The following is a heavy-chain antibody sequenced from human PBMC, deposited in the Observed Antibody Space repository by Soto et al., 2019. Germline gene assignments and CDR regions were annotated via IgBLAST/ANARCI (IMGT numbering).Heavy chain of an antibody. CDR3: ARHSVLLNGAFDI. Sequence: QVQLQESGPGLVKPSETLSLTCTVSGGSISSYYWSWIRQPPGKGLEWIGYIYYSGSTNYNPSLKSRVTISVDTSKNQFSLKLSSVTAADTAVYYCARHSVLLNGAFDIWGQGTMVTVSS. D-gene: IGHD1-1*01. CDR2: IYYSGST. V-gene: IGHV4-59*08. CDR1: GGSISSYY. J-gene: IGHJ3*02.